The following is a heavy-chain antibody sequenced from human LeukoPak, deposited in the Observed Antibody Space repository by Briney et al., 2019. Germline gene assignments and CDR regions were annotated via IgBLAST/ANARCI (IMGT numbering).Heavy chain of an antibody. CDR2: IVVGSGNT. D-gene: IGHD3-10*01. V-gene: IGHV1-58*01. J-gene: IGHJ4*02. Sequence: GASVKVSCKASGFTFTSSAVRWVRQARGQRLEWIGWIVVGSGNTNYAQKFQERITITRDMSTSTAYMELSSLRSEDTAVYYCAADRYGSGSPRYWGQGTLVTVSS. CDR3: AADRYGSGSPRY. CDR1: GFTFTSSA.